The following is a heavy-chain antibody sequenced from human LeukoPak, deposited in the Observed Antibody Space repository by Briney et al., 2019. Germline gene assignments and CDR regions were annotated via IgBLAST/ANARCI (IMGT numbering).Heavy chain of an antibody. CDR2: IDPNSGGT. CDR1: GYTFTGYY. J-gene: IGHJ4*02. CDR3: ARYFSGTSFHFDY. Sequence: ASVKVSCKASGYTFTGYYLHWVRQAPGQGLEWMGWIDPNSGGTNYAQKFQGRVTMTRDTSISTDYMELSRLTSDDTAVYYCARYFSGTSFHFDYWGQGTLVTVSS. V-gene: IGHV1-2*02. D-gene: IGHD2-2*01.